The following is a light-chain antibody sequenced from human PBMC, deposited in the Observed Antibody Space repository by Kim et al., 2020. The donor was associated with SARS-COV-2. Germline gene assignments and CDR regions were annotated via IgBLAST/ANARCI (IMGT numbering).Light chain of an antibody. J-gene: IGLJ3*02. CDR1: SGHSSNA. CDR3: QTWGTGIGV. Sequence: QLVLTQSPSASASLGASVKLTCTLSSGHSSNAIAWHQQQPEKGPRYLMKLNSDGSHSKGDGIPDRFSGSSSGAERYLTISSLQSEDEADYYCQTWGTGIGVFGGGTQLTVL. V-gene: IGLV4-69*01. CDR2: LNSDGSH.